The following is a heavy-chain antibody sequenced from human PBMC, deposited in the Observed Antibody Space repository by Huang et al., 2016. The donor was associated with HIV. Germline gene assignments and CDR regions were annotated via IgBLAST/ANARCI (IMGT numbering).Heavy chain of an antibody. V-gene: IGHV4-39*01. CDR2: IYYSGDS. J-gene: IGHJ6*03. CDR1: GGSISGSRYY. D-gene: IGHD6-19*01. CDR3: ARGQSGPSQWLASLGNYYYYMDV. Sequence: QLQLQELDPGPVKPSATLSLTCSVSGGSISGSRYYWGWIRQPPGKGLEWIGSIYYSGDSHYGPSLKSRGTISVDTSKNQFSLKLSSVTAADTAVYYCARGQSGPSQWLASLGNYYYYMDVWGKGTTVTVSS.